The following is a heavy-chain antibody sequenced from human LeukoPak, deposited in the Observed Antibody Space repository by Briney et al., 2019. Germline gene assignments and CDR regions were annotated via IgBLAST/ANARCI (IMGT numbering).Heavy chain of an antibody. CDR2: IYPGDSDT. CDR3: ARQPSSVAGRGPFDF. D-gene: IGHD6-19*01. V-gene: IGHV5-51*01. Sequence: GESLNISCKGSGYSFTTYWIGWVCQMPGKGLEWMGIIYPGDSDTKYSPSFQGQVTISADKSIGTAYLQWSSLKASDTAMYYCARQPSSVAGRGPFDFWGQGTLVTVSS. J-gene: IGHJ4*02. CDR1: GYSFTTYW.